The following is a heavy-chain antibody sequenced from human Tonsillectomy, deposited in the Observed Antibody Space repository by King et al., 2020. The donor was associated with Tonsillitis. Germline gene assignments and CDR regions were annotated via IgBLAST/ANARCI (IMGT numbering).Heavy chain of an antibody. CDR2: INPNSGYT. Sequence: VQLVESGAEVKKPGASVKVSCKASGYTFTGYYMHWVQQAPGRGLEWMGWINPNSGYTNYAQKFQGRVTMTRDTSISTAYMELSRLRSDDTAVYHCARASVEMATIGIFDYWGQGTLVTVSS. D-gene: IGHD5-24*01. CDR3: ARASVEMATIGIFDY. V-gene: IGHV1-2*02. J-gene: IGHJ4*02. CDR1: GYTFTGYY.